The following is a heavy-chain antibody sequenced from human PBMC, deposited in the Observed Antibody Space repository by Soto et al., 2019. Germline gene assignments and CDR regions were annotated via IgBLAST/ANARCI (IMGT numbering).Heavy chain of an antibody. V-gene: IGHV3-30*18. D-gene: IGHD6-13*01. CDR1: GIPFSDFG. CDR2: ISYDGSNK. J-gene: IGHJ4*02. CDR3: AKDKPGIAVTGPDY. Sequence: GGSLRLSCVASGIPFSDFGMHWLRQAPGKGLEWVAVISYDGSNKYYADSVKGRFTISRDNSKNTLYLQMNSLRPDDTAVYYCAKDKPGIAVTGPDYWGQGTLVTVSS.